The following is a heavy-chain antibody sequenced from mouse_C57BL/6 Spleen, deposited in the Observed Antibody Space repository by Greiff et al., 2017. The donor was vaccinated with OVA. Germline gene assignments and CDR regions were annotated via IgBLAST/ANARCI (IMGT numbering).Heavy chain of an antibody. Sequence: VQLKESGPELVKPGASVKISCKAFGYAFSSSWMNWVKQRPGKGLEWIGRIYPGDGDTNYNGKFKGKATLTADKSSSTAYMQLSSLTSEDSAVYFCARLYSNYGVYFDYWGQGTTLTVSS. J-gene: IGHJ2*01. CDR3: ARLYSNYGVYFDY. D-gene: IGHD2-5*01. CDR2: IYPGDGDT. CDR1: GYAFSSSW. V-gene: IGHV1-82*01.